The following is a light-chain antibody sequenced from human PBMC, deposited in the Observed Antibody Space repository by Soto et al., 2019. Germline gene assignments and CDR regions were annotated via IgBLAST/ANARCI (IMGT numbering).Light chain of an antibody. V-gene: IGKV1-5*01. Sequence: DIQMTQSPSTLSGSVVDRVTITCRASQTISSWLAWYQQKPGKAPELLIYAASTLQSGVPSRFSGSGSGTDFTLTISCLQSEDFATYYCQKYYSFPRKFGQGTKVDIK. CDR2: AAS. CDR3: QKYYSFPRK. CDR1: QTISSW. J-gene: IGKJ1*01.